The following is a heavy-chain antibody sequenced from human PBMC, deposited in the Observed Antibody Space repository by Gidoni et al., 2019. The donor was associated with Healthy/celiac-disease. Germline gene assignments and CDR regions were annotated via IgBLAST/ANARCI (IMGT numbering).Heavy chain of an antibody. CDR3: ARDRQIPDYYYDSSANPPPFDY. CDR1: GYTFTSYG. J-gene: IGHJ4*02. CDR2: ISAYNGNT. Sequence: QVQLVQSGAEVKKPGASVKVSCKASGYTFTSYGISWVRQAPGQGLEWMGWISAYNGNTNYAQKLQGRVTMTTDTSTSTAYMELRSLRSDDTAVYYCARDRQIPDYYYDSSANPPPFDYWGQGTLVTVSS. D-gene: IGHD3-22*01. V-gene: IGHV1-18*01.